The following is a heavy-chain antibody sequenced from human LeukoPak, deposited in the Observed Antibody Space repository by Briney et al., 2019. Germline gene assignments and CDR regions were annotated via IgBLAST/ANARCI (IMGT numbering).Heavy chain of an antibody. V-gene: IGHV3-66*04. J-gene: IGHJ6*02. D-gene: IGHD1-26*01. CDR2: IYSGGST. CDR1: GFTVSGNY. Sequence: GGSLRLSCAASGFTVSGNYMSWVRQAPGKGLEWVSVIYSGGSTYYADSVKGRFTISRDNSKNTLYLQMKSLRAEDTAVYYCARPLARPKWELARIPYGMDVWGQGTTVTVSS. CDR3: ARPLARPKWELARIPYGMDV.